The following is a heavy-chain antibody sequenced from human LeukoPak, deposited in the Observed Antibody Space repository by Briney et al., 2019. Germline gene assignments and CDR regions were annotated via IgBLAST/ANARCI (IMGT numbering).Heavy chain of an antibody. V-gene: IGHV4-4*07. Sequence: SQTLSLTCTVSGGSITSYYWSWIRHPAGEGLEWIGLIYTSGTTTYNPSLKSRVTMSVDTSKTQFSRKLSSVTAADTAVYYCARSGWEARFDYWGQGNLVTVSS. CDR1: GGSITSYY. CDR3: ARSGWEARFDY. CDR2: IYTSGTT. J-gene: IGHJ4*02. D-gene: IGHD1-26*01.